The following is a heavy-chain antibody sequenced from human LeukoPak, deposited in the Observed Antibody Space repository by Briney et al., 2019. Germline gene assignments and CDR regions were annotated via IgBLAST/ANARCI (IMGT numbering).Heavy chain of an antibody. J-gene: IGHJ5*02. Sequence: PSETLSLTCTVSGGSISIGNYYWSWIRQHPGKGLEWIGYIYYSGSTYYNPSPKSRVTISLDTSENQFSLKLTSVTAADTAVYYCARRPPPDYGDYSWFDPWGQGTLVTVSS. D-gene: IGHD4-17*01. V-gene: IGHV4-31*03. CDR1: GGSISIGNYY. CDR2: IYYSGST. CDR3: ARRPPPDYGDYSWFDP.